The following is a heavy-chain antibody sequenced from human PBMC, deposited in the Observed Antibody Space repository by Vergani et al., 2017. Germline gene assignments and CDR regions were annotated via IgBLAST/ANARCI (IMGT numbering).Heavy chain of an antibody. D-gene: IGHD6-25*01. CDR1: GFNFNNFG. CDR3: TKGPQQRLNVLDN. CDR2: ISFDGTTK. V-gene: IGHV3-30*18. Sequence: VQLVESGGGVVQPGRSLRLSCAASGFNFNNFGIHWVRQAPGKGLEWVAVISFDGTTKYYADSVKGRFTISRDNSKKMLYLEMNSLRNDDTALYYCTKGPQQRLNVLDNWGQGTLVTVSS. J-gene: IGHJ4*01.